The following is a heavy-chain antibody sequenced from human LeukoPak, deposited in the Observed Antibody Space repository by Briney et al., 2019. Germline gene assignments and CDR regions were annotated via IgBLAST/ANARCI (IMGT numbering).Heavy chain of an antibody. J-gene: IGHJ2*01. D-gene: IGHD4/OR15-4a*01. CDR3: ARVQVTDWYFDL. Sequence: SETLSLTCTVSGGSISSYYWNWIRQPPGKGLEWIGYIYYSGSTNYNPSLKSRVTISVDTSTTQFSLNLSSVTAADTAVYYCARVQVTDWYFDLWGRGTLVTVSS. CDR2: IYYSGST. CDR1: GGSISSYY. V-gene: IGHV4-59*01.